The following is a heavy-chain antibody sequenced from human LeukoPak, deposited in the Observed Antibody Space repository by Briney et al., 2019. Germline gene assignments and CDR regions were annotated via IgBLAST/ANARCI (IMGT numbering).Heavy chain of an antibody. Sequence: SETLSLTCAVYGGSFSGYYWSWIRQPPGKGLEWIGEINHSGSTNYNPSLKSRVTISVDTPKNQFSLKLSSVTAADTAVYYCARSGIHYYYYYMDVWGKGTTVTISS. J-gene: IGHJ6*03. D-gene: IGHD1-14*01. CDR2: INHSGST. CDR1: GGSFSGYY. CDR3: ARSGIHYYYYYMDV. V-gene: IGHV4-34*01.